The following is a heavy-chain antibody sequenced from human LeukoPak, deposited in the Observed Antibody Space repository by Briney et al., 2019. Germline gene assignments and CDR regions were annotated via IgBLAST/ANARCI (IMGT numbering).Heavy chain of an antibody. J-gene: IGHJ6*03. V-gene: IGHV4-59*01. D-gene: IGHD6-19*01. CDR1: GGSISSYY. CDR3: ARTQEAGYSSGRYDPYYYYYMDV. CDR2: IHYSGST. Sequence: SETLSLTCTVSGGSISSYYWSWIRQPPGKGLEWIGYIHYSGSTNYNPSLKSRVTISVDTSKNQFSLKLSSVTAADTAVYFCARTQEAGYSSGRYDPYYYYYMDVWGKGTTVTISS.